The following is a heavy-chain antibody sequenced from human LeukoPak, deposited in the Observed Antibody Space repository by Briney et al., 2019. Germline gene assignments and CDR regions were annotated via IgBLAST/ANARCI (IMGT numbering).Heavy chain of an antibody. CDR3: ARDDGSATLGFDS. J-gene: IGHJ4*02. CDR1: GTIFSRSA. D-gene: IGHD1-26*01. Sequence: GASVKVSCKASGTIFSRSAISWVRQAPGQGLEWMGGVIPILGTTNYAQKFQDGVSITTDESTSTAYMEVSSLRSVDTAVYYCARDDGSATLGFDSWGQGTLVTVSS. CDR2: VIPILGTT. V-gene: IGHV1-69*05.